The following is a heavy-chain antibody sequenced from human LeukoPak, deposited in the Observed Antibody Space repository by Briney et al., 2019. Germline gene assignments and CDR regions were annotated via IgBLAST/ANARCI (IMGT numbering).Heavy chain of an antibody. V-gene: IGHV3-21*01. J-gene: IGHJ3*02. D-gene: IGHD3-22*01. CDR2: ISGSSYI. CDR3: ARSSNYDSSTPVVWAFDI. Sequence: GGSLRLSCAASGFTFSSYSMNWVRQAPGKGLEWVSSISGSSYIYYADPVRGRFTISRDNAKTSLYLQMNSLRAEAPAVYSCARSSNYDSSTPVVWAFDIWGQGTMVTVSS. CDR1: GFTFSSYS.